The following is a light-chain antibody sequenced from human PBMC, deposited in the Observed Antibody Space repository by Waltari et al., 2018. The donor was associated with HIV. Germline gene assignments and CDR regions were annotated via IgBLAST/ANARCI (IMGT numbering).Light chain of an antibody. V-gene: IGLV6-57*03. J-gene: IGLJ3*02. CDR1: SGSIDSNY. CDR2: YDD. Sequence: KFMLTQPHSMSESPGKTVTISCTRTSGSIDSNYVQWFQQRPGIAPTTVIFYDDRRPSGVPARFSGSIDKSSNSASLTISGLRPEDEADYYCQSFETGTQVFGGGTKLTVL. CDR3: QSFETGTQV.